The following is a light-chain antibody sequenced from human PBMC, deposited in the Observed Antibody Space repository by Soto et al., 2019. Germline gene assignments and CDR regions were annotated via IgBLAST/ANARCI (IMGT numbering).Light chain of an antibody. CDR1: QILNNR. J-gene: IGKJ4*01. V-gene: IGKV1-9*01. Sequence: DIQMTQSPTSVSASVGDRVTITCRASQILNNRLSWYQQKPGKAPTLLIYAASTLQSGVPSRFSGSGFGTDFTLTISRLQAEDFASYYCQQLRSYPSTFGGGTQVDI. CDR2: AAS. CDR3: QQLRSYPST.